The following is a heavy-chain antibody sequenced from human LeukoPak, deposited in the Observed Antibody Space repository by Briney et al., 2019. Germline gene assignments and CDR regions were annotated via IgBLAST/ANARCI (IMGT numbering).Heavy chain of an antibody. J-gene: IGHJ4*02. CDR1: GGSISSSSYY. CDR3: ASHYDFWSGYYPIFDY. V-gene: IGHV4-39*01. Sequence: SETLSLTCTVSGGSISSSSYYWGWLRQPPGKGLEWIGSIYYSGSTYYNPSLKSRVTISVDTSKNQFSLKLSSVTAADTAVYYCASHYDFWSGYYPIFDYWGQGTLVTVSS. CDR2: IYYSGST. D-gene: IGHD3-3*01.